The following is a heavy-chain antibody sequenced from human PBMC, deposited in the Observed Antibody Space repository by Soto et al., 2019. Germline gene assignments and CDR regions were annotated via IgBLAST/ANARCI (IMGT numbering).Heavy chain of an antibody. CDR2: TSYSGRNI. CDR3: AKEFQGHDYGDYSYRYGMDV. D-gene: IGHD4-17*01. Sequence: GGSLRLSCVASGVAFSRYGMHWVRQAPGKGLEWVAVTSYSGRNINYADSVMGRFTISRDNSKNTLYLQMNSLRAEDTAVYYCAKEFQGHDYGDYSYRYGMDVWGQGTTVTVSS. J-gene: IGHJ6*02. CDR1: GVAFSRYG. V-gene: IGHV3-30*18.